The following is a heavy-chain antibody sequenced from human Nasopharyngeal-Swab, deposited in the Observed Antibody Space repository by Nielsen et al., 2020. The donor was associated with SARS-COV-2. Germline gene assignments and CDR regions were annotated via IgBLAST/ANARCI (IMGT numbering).Heavy chain of an antibody. CDR2: IYYGGST. V-gene: IGHV4-39*01. CDR3: ATLSSSWYEYYFDY. CDR1: GCPISSSTYY. Sequence: SETLSLPCPVSGCPISSSTYYWAWIRQPPGKGLEWIGSIYYGGSTYYNPSLKSRVTISVDTSKNQFSLKLSSVTAADTAVYYCATLSSSWYEYYFDYWGQGTLVTVSS. D-gene: IGHD6-13*01. J-gene: IGHJ4*02.